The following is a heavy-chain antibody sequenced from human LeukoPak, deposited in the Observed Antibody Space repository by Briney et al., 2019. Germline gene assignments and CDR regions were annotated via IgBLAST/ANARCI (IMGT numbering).Heavy chain of an antibody. CDR2: FSVNGRDT. CDR3: AKPGRTAAGLFDS. V-gene: IGHV3-23*01. J-gene: IGHJ4*02. CDR1: GFTFKNYA. D-gene: IGHD6-13*01. Sequence: GGSLRLSCAASGFTFKNYALSRVRQAPGKGLEWVSGFSVNGRDTYYADFVKGRFTIARDIAKNTLYLQMNSLRAEDTATYYCAKPGRTAAGLFDSWGQGTLVTVSS.